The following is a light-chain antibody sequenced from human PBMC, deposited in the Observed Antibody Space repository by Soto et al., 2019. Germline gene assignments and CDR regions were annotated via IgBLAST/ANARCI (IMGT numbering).Light chain of an antibody. Sequence: QSALTQPASVSGSPGQSITISCTGTSSDVGGYNYVSWYQQHPGKAPKLMIYEVSNRPTGVSNRFSGSKSGNTVSLTISGLKVEDEVDYYCSLYISSSSYVFGTGTKLTVL. J-gene: IGLJ1*01. CDR3: SLYISSSSYV. CDR1: SSDVGGYNY. CDR2: EVS. V-gene: IGLV2-14*01.